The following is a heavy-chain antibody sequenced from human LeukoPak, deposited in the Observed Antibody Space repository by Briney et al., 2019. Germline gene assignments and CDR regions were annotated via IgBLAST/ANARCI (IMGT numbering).Heavy chain of an antibody. Sequence: GASVKVSCKASGYTFHNYDINWVRQATGQGREWMGWMNPNSGNTGYAQRFQGRVTMTRDTSISTAYMELSSLRSDDTAVYYCARRSFSDNYYRAFNLWGQGTLVTVTS. CDR3: ARRSFSDNYYRAFNL. V-gene: IGHV1-8*01. CDR2: MNPNSGNT. J-gene: IGHJ4*02. CDR1: GYTFHNYD. D-gene: IGHD3-22*01.